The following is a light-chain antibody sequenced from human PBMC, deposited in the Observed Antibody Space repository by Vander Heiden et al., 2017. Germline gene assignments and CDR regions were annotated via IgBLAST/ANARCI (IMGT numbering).Light chain of an antibody. CDR2: DAS. J-gene: IGKJ4*01. CDR3: QQRSNWPLT. CDR1: QSVSSC. Sequence: EIVLTQSPATLSLSPGERANPPCRASQSVSSCLAWYQQKPGQAPRLLIYDASNRATGVPARFSGSGSGTDFPLTISSLEPEDFAVYYCQQRSNWPLTFGGGTKVEIK. V-gene: IGKV3-11*01.